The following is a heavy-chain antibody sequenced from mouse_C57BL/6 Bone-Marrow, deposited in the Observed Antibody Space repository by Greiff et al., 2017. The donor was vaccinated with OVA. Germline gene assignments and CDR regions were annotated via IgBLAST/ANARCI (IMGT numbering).Heavy chain of an antibody. CDR1: GYTFTGYW. J-gene: IGHJ4*01. D-gene: IGHD1-1*01. CDR3: EKEPGSSLYYAMDY. Sequence: VKLVESGAELMKPGASVKLSCKASGYTFTGYWIEWVKQRPGHGLEWIGEIFPGSGSTNYNEKFKGKATFTADPSSNTAYMQLSSLTTEDSANYSCEKEPGSSLYYAMDYWDRGTAVTVTS. V-gene: IGHV1-9*01. CDR2: IFPGSGST.